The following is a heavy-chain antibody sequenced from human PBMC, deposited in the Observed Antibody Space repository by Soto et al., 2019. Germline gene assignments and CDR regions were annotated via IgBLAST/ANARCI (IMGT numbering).Heavy chain of an antibody. CDR1: GFSPSTSGMC. CDR2: IDWDDDK. Sequence: SGPTLVNPTQTLTLTCTFSGFSPSTSGMCVSWIRQPPGKALEWLALIDWDDDKYYSTSLKTRLTISKDTSKNQVVLTMTNMDPVDTATYYCARIQCGPEYYYGMDVWGQGTTVTVSS. J-gene: IGHJ6*02. D-gene: IGHD2-21*01. CDR3: ARIQCGPEYYYGMDV. V-gene: IGHV2-70*01.